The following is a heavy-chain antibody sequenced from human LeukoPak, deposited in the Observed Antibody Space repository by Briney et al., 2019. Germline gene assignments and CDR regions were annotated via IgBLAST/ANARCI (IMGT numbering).Heavy chain of an antibody. Sequence: PGGSLRLSCAASGFTFSSYGMHWVRQAPGKGLEWVAVISYDGSSKYYADSVKGRFTISRDNSKNTLYLQMSSLRAEDTAVYYCAKQRRDGYNPNKPYFDYWGQGTLVSVSS. CDR3: AKQRRDGYNPNKPYFDY. J-gene: IGHJ4*02. V-gene: IGHV3-30*18. D-gene: IGHD5-24*01. CDR1: GFTFSSYG. CDR2: ISYDGSSK.